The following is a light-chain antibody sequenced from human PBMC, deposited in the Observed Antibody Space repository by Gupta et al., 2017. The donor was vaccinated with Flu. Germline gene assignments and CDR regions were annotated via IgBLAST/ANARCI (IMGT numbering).Light chain of an antibody. Sequence: VTSSCTGTSSDVDGDNYDSWYQQHSANATQIMIYDGSKRTSGVPDRFSGSKAGNTASLTXSXLQAEDXADYYCCSYAGSSSWVFGGGTKLTVL. CDR1: SSDVDGDNY. CDR3: CSYAGSSSWV. V-gene: IGLV2-11*01. J-gene: IGLJ3*02. CDR2: DGS.